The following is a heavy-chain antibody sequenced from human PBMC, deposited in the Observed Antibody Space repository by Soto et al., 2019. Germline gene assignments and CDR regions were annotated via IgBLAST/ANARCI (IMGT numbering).Heavy chain of an antibody. Sequence: SVKFSCKASGGTLSSYAISWVRQAPGQGLECMGGIIPIFGTANYAQKFQGRVTITADESTSTAYMELSSLRSEDTAVYYCARTPTYSSPSEEYFQHWGQGTLVTVSS. CDR2: IIPIFGTA. CDR1: GGTLSSYA. D-gene: IGHD6-13*01. J-gene: IGHJ1*01. CDR3: ARTPTYSSPSEEYFQH. V-gene: IGHV1-69*13.